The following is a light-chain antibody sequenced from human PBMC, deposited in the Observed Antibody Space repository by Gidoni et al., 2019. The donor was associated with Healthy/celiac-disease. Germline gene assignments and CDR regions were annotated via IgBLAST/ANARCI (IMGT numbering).Light chain of an antibody. Sequence: EIVLTQSPATLSLSPGERATLPCRASQSVSSYLAWYQQKPGQAPRLLIYDASNRATGIPARFSGSGSGTDFTLTISSLEPEDFAVYYCQQRSNWPWTFXQXTKVXIK. CDR1: QSVSSY. V-gene: IGKV3-11*01. CDR3: QQRSNWPWT. J-gene: IGKJ1*01. CDR2: DAS.